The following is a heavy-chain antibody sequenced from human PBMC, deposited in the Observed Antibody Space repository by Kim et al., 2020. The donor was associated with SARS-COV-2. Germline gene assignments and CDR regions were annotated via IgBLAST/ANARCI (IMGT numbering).Heavy chain of an antibody. CDR1: GYPFLRNS. D-gene: IGHD6-13*01. V-gene: IGHV1-18*01. CDR2: VSAYNDNS. J-gene: IGHJ4*02. CDR3: ARIEQNYFDF. Sequence: ASVKVSCRPSGYPFLRNSIGWVRQAPGQGLEWMGWVSAYNDNSMYAKSLQGRVTMTADSSTTTAYMELRSLRSDDTAIYYCARIEQNYFDFWGPGTLVTVSS.